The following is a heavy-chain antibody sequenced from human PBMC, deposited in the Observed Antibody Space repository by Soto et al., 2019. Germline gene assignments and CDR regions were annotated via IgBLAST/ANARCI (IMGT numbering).Heavy chain of an antibody. CDR3: AANGLDI. CDR2: IKSKTDGGTS. CDR1: GITFSDAW. Sequence: GGSLRLSCAASGITFSDAWMSWVRQAPGKGLEWVGRIKSKTDGGTSDYAAPVKGRFTISRDDSKDTLYLQMNTLKNEDTAVYYCAANGLDIWGQGTMVT. J-gene: IGHJ3*02. D-gene: IGHD2-8*01. V-gene: IGHV3-15*01.